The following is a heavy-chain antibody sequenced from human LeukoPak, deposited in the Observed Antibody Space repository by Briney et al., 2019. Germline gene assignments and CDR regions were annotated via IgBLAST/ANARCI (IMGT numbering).Heavy chain of an antibody. Sequence: PGGSLRLSCAASGFTVSSNYMSWVRQAPGKGLEWVSAISGSGGSTYYADSVKGRFTISRDNSKNTLYLQMNSLRAEDTAVYYCAKDHDPLTTAFDIWGQGTMVTVSS. J-gene: IGHJ3*02. CDR1: GFTVSSNY. D-gene: IGHD3-3*01. CDR3: AKDHDPLTTAFDI. CDR2: ISGSGGST. V-gene: IGHV3-23*01.